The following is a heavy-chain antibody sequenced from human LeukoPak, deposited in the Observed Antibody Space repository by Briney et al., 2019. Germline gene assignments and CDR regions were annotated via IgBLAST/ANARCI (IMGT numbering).Heavy chain of an antibody. CDR1: GGSISSYY. CDR3: ARERYYEKELSWFDP. V-gene: IGHV4-59*12. Sequence: KSSETLSLTCTVSGGSISSYYWSWIRQPPGKGLEWIGYIYYSGSTNYNPSLKSRVTISVDTSKNQFSLKLSSVTAADTAVYYCARERYYEKELSWFDPWGQGTLVTVSS. J-gene: IGHJ5*02. D-gene: IGHD3-22*01. CDR2: IYYSGST.